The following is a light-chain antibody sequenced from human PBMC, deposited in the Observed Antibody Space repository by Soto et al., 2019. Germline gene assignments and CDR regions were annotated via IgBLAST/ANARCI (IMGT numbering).Light chain of an antibody. J-gene: IGKJ5*01. CDR3: QQYGSSLPVT. V-gene: IGKV3-20*01. CDR2: GAS. CDR1: QSVSNSY. Sequence: EIVLTQSPGTLSLSPGERATLSCRATQSVSNSYLAWYQQKPGQAPRLLIYGASSRATGIADRFSGSGSGTDFTLTISRPEPEDFAVYYCQQYGSSLPVTFGQGTRLEIK.